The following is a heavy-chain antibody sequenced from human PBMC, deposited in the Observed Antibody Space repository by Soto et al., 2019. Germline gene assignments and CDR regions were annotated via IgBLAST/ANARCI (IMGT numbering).Heavy chain of an antibody. V-gene: IGHV4-34*01. CDR2: INHSGST. D-gene: IGHD3-10*01. CDR1: GGSFSGYY. Sequence: SETLSLTCAVYGGSFSGYYWSWIRQPPGKGLEWIGEINHSGSTNYNPSLKSRVTISVDTSKNQFSLKLSSVTAADTAVYYCARQRRITMVRGAPRGYYYMDVWGKGTTVTVSS. J-gene: IGHJ6*03. CDR3: ARQRRITMVRGAPRGYYYMDV.